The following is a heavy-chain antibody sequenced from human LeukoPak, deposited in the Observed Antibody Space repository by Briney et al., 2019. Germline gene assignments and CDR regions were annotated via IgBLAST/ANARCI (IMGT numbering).Heavy chain of an antibody. Sequence: PSETLSLTCTVSGGSISSSSYYWSWIRQPAGKGLEWIGRIYTSGSTNYNPSLRSRVTISVDTSKNQFSLKLSSVTAADTAVYYCARGMCITIFGVVSCAFDIWGQGTVVTVSS. D-gene: IGHD3-3*01. V-gene: IGHV4-61*02. CDR3: ARGMCITIFGVVSCAFDI. CDR2: IYTSGST. CDR1: GGSISSSSYY. J-gene: IGHJ3*02.